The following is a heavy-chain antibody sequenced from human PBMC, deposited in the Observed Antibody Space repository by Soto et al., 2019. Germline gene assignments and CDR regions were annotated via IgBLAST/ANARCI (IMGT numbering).Heavy chain of an antibody. CDR2: IIPIFGTA. CDR1: GGTFSSYA. J-gene: IGHJ5*02. Sequence: SVKVSCKASGGTFSSYAISWVRQAPGQGLEWTGGIIPIFGTANYAQKFQGRVTITADESTSTAYMELSSLRSEDTAVYYCADGRFWSGYYINWFDPWGQGTLVTVSS. CDR3: ADGRFWSGYYINWFDP. D-gene: IGHD3-3*01. V-gene: IGHV1-69*13.